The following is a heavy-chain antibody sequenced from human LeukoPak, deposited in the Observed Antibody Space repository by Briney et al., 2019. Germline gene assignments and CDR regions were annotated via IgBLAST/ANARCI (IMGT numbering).Heavy chain of an antibody. CDR3: ARGEDGDYYFQH. J-gene: IGHJ1*01. D-gene: IGHD4-17*01. Sequence: SETLSLTCAVSGGSFSSSSDYCGWIRQPPGKGLEWIGSIYYSGSTYSNPSLKSRVTISVDTSKNQFSLKLSSVTGADTAVYYCARGEDGDYYFQHWGQGTLVTVPS. CDR1: GGSFSSSSDY. CDR2: IYYSGST. V-gene: IGHV4-39*01.